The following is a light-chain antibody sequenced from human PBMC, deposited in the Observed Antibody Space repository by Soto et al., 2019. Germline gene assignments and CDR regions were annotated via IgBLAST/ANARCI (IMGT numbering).Light chain of an antibody. CDR3: GLFTSSATWV. V-gene: IGLV2-14*01. CDR2: EVS. CDR1: SRDVGGYNY. Sequence: QSALTQPASVSGSPGQSITISCTGTSRDVGGYNYVSWHQQHPGKAPKVIITEVSNRPSGVSNRFSGSKSGNTPSLTISGLQAEDEADYYCGLFTSSATWVFGGGTKLTVL. J-gene: IGLJ3*02.